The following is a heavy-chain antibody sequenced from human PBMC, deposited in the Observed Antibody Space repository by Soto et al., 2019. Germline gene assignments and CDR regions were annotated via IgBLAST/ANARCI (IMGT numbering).Heavy chain of an antibody. J-gene: IGHJ6*02. CDR2: MSEDGSVE. Sequence: QVQLVEFGGGVVQPGRSLRLSCAASGFTFSDYALHWVRQAPGKGLEWVAVMSEDGSVEFNGESVKGRFTISRDNSKKMLYLQMNSLRPEETAIYYCATCSGGRCYGALGGTLDYYGMDVWGQGTTVTVSS. D-gene: IGHD2-15*01. V-gene: IGHV3-30*04. CDR1: GFTFSDYA. CDR3: ATCSGGRCYGALGGTLDYYGMDV.